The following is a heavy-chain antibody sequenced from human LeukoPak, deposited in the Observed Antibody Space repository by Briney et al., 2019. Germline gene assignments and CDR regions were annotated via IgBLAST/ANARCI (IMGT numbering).Heavy chain of an antibody. CDR1: GFTFSSYA. Sequence: PGGSLRLSCAASGFTFSSYAMHWVRQAPGKGLEWVAVISYDGSNKYYADSMKGRFTISRDNSKNTLYLQMNSLRAEDTAVYYCAKKSPGSFIALPDYWGQGTLVTVSS. D-gene: IGHD3-10*01. CDR2: ISYDGSNK. V-gene: IGHV3-30-3*02. J-gene: IGHJ4*02. CDR3: AKKSPGSFIALPDY.